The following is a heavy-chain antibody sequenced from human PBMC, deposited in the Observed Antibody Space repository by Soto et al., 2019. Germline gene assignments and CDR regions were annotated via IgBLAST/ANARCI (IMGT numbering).Heavy chain of an antibody. CDR3: ARGSSIAGLYYGMDV. CDR1: GGSISSGGYY. D-gene: IGHD6-6*01. J-gene: IGHJ6*02. V-gene: IGHV4-30-4*01. Sequence: SETLSLTCTVSGGSISSGGYYWSWIRQHPGTGLEWIGYIYYSGSTYYNPYLKSRVTISVDTSKNQFSLKLSSVTAADTAVFYCARGSSIAGLYYGMDVWGQGTTVTVSS. CDR2: IYYSGST.